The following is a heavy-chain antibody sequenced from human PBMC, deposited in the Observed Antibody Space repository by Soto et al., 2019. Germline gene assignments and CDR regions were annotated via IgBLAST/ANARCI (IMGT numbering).Heavy chain of an antibody. D-gene: IGHD1-26*01. Sequence: GGSLRLSCAASGFTFSSYGMHWVRQAPGKGLEWVAVIWYDGSNKYYADSVKGRFTISRDNSKNTLYLQMNSLRAEDTAVYYCARDVSRWELLPLDYWGQGTPVTVSS. CDR3: ARDVSRWELLPLDY. CDR1: GFTFSSYG. V-gene: IGHV3-33*01. J-gene: IGHJ4*02. CDR2: IWYDGSNK.